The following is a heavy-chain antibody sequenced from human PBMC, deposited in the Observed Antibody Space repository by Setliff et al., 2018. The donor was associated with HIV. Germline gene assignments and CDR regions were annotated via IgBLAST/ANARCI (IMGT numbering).Heavy chain of an antibody. Sequence: SETLSLTCAVYGGSFSGYYWSWIRQPPGKGLEWIGEINPSGSTNYTPSLKSRITISVDTSKNQFSLRLSSVAAGDTAVYYCARSIVPVASGYYYFEYWGQGTLVTVSS. CDR1: GGSFSGYY. D-gene: IGHD3-3*01. CDR2: INPSGST. V-gene: IGHV4-34*01. J-gene: IGHJ4*02. CDR3: ARSIVPVASGYYYFEY.